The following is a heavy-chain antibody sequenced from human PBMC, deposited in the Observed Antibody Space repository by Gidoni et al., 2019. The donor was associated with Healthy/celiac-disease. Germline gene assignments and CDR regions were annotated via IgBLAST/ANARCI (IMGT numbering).Heavy chain of an antibody. V-gene: IGHV1-2*04. J-gene: IGHJ6*02. CDR2: INPNSGGT. Sequence: QVQLVQYGAEVTKPGLSVTVSCKASGYTFSGDYMHWVRQAPGQGLEWMGWINPNSGGTNYAQKFQGWVNMTRDTSISTAYMELSRLRSADTAVYYCASHSSSYYYYGMDVWGQGTTVTVSS. D-gene: IGHD6-6*01. CDR1: GYTFSGDY. CDR3: ASHSSSYYYYGMDV.